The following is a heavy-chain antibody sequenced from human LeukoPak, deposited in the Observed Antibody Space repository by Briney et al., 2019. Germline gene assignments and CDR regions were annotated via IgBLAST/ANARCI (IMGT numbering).Heavy chain of an antibody. Sequence: PGGSLRLSCAASEFVFSDYYMSWIRQAPGKGLEWVSYISDSGSTTYYADSVKGRFTISRDNVKNSLYLQMNGLRAEDTAVYYCARDHVAVADPYYFDYWGQGTLVTVSS. CDR1: EFVFSDYY. V-gene: IGHV3-11*04. CDR3: ARDHVAVADPYYFDY. CDR2: ISDSGSTT. J-gene: IGHJ4*02. D-gene: IGHD6-19*01.